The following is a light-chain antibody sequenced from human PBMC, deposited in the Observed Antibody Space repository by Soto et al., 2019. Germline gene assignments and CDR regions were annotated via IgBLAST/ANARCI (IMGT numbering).Light chain of an antibody. CDR3: SSYTITSTWV. CDR1: KNDIGVYDF. Sequence: QSALTQPPSASGSPGQSVTISCSGTKNDIGVYDFVSWYQQHPGKAPRLIIYEVTNRPSGVSDRFSGSKSDNTASLTISGLQAEDEADYYCSSYTITSTWVFGGGTQLTVL. CDR2: EVT. V-gene: IGLV2-14*01. J-gene: IGLJ3*02.